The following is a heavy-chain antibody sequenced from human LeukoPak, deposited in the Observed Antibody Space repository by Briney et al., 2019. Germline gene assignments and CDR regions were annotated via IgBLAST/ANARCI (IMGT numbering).Heavy chain of an antibody. CDR3: ARDSDSSGHYYMDYFDY. CDR1: GFTFSSYW. J-gene: IGHJ4*02. V-gene: IGHV3-21*01. Sequence: PGGSLRLSCAASGFTFSSYWMNWARQAPGKGLEWVSSISSSSRDINYADSVKGRFTISRDNAWNSLYLQMNSLRAEDTAVYYCARDSDSSGHYYMDYFDYWGQGALVTVSS. D-gene: IGHD3-22*01. CDR2: ISSSSRDI.